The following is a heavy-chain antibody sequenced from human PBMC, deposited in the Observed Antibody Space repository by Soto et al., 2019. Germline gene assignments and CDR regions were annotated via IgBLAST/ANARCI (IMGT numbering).Heavy chain of an antibody. CDR1: GGSISSGDYY. Sequence: SETLSLTCSVSGGSISSGDYYWNWIRQPPGKGLEWIGHIYYSGSTYYNSSLKSRVTISLDTSKNQFSLKLSSVTAADTAVYYCARAPTPWGQGTLVTVS. J-gene: IGHJ5*02. CDR3: ARAPTP. V-gene: IGHV4-30-4*01. CDR2: IYYSGST.